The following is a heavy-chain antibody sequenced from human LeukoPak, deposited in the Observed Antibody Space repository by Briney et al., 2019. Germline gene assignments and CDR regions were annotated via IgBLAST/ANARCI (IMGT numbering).Heavy chain of an antibody. Sequence: ASVKVSCKASGYTFTSYGISWVRQAPGQGLEWMGWISAYNGNTNYAQKLQGRVTMTTDTSTSTAYMELRSLRSDDTAVYYCARDSWVPRYFDWLSRSNDYWGQGTLVTVSS. CDR1: GYTFTSYG. CDR3: ARDSWVPRYFDWLSRSNDY. J-gene: IGHJ4*02. CDR2: ISAYNGNT. V-gene: IGHV1-18*01. D-gene: IGHD3-9*01.